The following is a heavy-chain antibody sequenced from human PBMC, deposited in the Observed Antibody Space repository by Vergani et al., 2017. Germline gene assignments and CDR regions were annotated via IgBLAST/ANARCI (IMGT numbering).Heavy chain of an antibody. CDR1: GFTLNTYG. CDR2: IRYDGSSE. J-gene: IGHJ6*02. Sequence: QVQILQSGGGVVQPGGSLRLSCTLSGFTLNTYGIHWVRQAPGKGLEWVSFIRYDGSSEYYGDSGKGRFTISRDKSQNTVNLQLNSLRTEDTAGYFCANAVIAGNVGVAYFGMDVWGRGTTVTVSS. CDR3: ANAVIAGNVGVAYFGMDV. D-gene: IGHD2/OR15-2a*01. V-gene: IGHV3-30*02.